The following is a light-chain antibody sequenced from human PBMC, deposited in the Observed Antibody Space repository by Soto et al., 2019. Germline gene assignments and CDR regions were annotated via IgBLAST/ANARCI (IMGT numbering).Light chain of an antibody. CDR3: TSYAGSHNRGV. V-gene: IGLV2-8*01. CDR1: SSDVGGYNY. J-gene: IGLJ1*01. Sequence: QSALTQPTSASGSPGQSVPISCTGTSSDVGGYNYIAWYQHHPGKAPKLIIYEVNRRPSGVPDRFSGSKSGNTASLTVSGLQAEDEADYYCTSYAGSHNRGVFGSGTKLTVL. CDR2: EVN.